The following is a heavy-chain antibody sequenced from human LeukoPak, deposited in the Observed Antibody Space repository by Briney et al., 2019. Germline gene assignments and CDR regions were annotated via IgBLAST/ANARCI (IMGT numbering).Heavy chain of an antibody. Sequence: GGSLRLSCAASGFNFSSYSMNWVRQAPGKGLEWVSSISSSSSFRYYADSVKGQFTISRDNAKNSLYLQMNSLRSEDTAVYYCARESSGYFYWGQGTLGTVSS. D-gene: IGHD3-22*01. V-gene: IGHV3-21*01. J-gene: IGHJ4*02. CDR1: GFNFSSYS. CDR2: ISSSSSFR. CDR3: ARESSGYFY.